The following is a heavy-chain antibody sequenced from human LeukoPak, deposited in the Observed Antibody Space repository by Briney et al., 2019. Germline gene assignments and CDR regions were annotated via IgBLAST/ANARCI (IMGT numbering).Heavy chain of an antibody. V-gene: IGHV1-18*01. CDR3: ARVEGYYDYVWGSYTSDYYYMDV. Sequence: ASVKVSCKASGYTFTSYGISWVRQAPGQGLEWMGWISAYNGNTNYAQKLQGRVTMTTDTSTSTAYMELRSLRSDDTAVYYCARVEGYYDYVWGSYTSDYYYMDVWGKGTTVTVSS. D-gene: IGHD3-16*01. J-gene: IGHJ6*03. CDR1: GYTFTSYG. CDR2: ISAYNGNT.